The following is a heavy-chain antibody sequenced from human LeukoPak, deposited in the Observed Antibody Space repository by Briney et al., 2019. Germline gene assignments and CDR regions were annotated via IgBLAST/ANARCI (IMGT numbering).Heavy chain of an antibody. D-gene: IGHD2-2*01. J-gene: IGHJ5*02. Sequence: PSETLSLTCTVSGGSISSYYWSWIRQPPGKGLEWIGYIYYSGSTNYNTSLKSRVTISVDTSKNQFSLKLSSVTAADTAVYYCARSSQNYCSSTSCYGSWFDPWGQGTLVTVSS. CDR1: GGSISSYY. CDR3: ARSSQNYCSSTSCYGSWFDP. V-gene: IGHV4-59*01. CDR2: IYYSGST.